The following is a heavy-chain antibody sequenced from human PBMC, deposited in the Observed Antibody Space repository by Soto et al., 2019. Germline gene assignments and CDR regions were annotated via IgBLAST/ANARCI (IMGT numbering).Heavy chain of an antibody. D-gene: IGHD6-19*01. J-gene: IGHJ3*02. Sequence: PSETLSLTCTVSGGSISSGGYYWSWIRQHPGKGLEWIGYIYYSGSTYYNPSLKSRVTISVDTSKNQFSLKLSSVTAADTAVYYCARSPGSNSRGWYDDDPFNIWAQGTMVPVPS. V-gene: IGHV4-31*03. CDR1: GGSISSGGYY. CDR3: ARSPGSNSRGWYDDDPFNI. CDR2: IYYSGST.